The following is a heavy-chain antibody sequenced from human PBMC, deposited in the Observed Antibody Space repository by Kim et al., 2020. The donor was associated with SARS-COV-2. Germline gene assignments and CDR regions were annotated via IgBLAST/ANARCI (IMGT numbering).Heavy chain of an antibody. CDR2: YSGGT. J-gene: IGHJ5*02. Sequence: YSGGTNYHPPLKSRVTRSVDTSKNQFSLKLSSVTAADTAVYYCARGWFDPWGQEPWSPSPQ. V-gene: IGHV4-59*09. CDR3: ARGWFDP.